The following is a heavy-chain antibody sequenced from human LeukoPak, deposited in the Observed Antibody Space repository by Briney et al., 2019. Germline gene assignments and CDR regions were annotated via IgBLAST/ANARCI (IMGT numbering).Heavy chain of an antibody. CDR3: AGVGYSSSWFYYYYMDV. CDR2: IYYSGRT. D-gene: IGHD6-13*01. V-gene: IGHV4-59*01. Sequence: MPSETLSLTCTVSGGSISSYYWSWIRQPPGKGLEWIGYIYYSGRTNYNPSLKSRVTISVDTSKNQFSLKLSSVTAADTAVYYCAGVGYSSSWFYYYYMDVWGKGTTVTVSS. CDR1: GGSISSYY. J-gene: IGHJ6*03.